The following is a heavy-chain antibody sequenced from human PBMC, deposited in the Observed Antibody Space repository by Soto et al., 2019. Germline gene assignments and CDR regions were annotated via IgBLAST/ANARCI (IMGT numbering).Heavy chain of an antibody. CDR1: GGSISGYY. J-gene: IGHJ5*02. CDR2: INHSGST. V-gene: IGHV4-34*01. Sequence: PSENLSLTCTVSGGSISGYYWSWIRQPPGKGLEWIGEINHSGSTNYNPSLKSRVTISVDTSKNQFSLKLSSVTAADTAVYYCARGNCSSTSCYGDWFDPWGQGTLVTVS. CDR3: ARGNCSSTSCYGDWFDP. D-gene: IGHD2-2*01.